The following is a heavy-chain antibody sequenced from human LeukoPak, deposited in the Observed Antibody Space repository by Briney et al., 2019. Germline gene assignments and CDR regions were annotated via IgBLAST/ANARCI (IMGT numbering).Heavy chain of an antibody. D-gene: IGHD6-19*01. CDR1: GFTFSSYA. Sequence: GGSLRLSCAASGFTFSSYAMNWVRQAPGKGLEWVSYISSSSSIIYYADSVKGRFTISRDNAKNSLYLQMNSLRDEDTAVYFCARAQYRGGGWVLLGDYWGQGTLVTVSS. CDR2: ISSSSSII. J-gene: IGHJ4*02. CDR3: ARAQYRGGGWVLLGDY. V-gene: IGHV3-48*02.